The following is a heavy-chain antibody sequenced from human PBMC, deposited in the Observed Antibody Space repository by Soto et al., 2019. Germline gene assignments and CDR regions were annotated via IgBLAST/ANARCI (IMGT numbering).Heavy chain of an antibody. Sequence: PSETLSLTCTVSGGSISSGDYYWSWIRQPPGKGLEWIGYIYYSGSTYYNPSLKSRVTISVDKSKNQFSLKLSSVTAADTAVYYCARTLRSGYYKVDYWGQGTLVTVSS. CDR2: IYYSGST. CDR3: ARTLRSGYYKVDY. V-gene: IGHV4-30-4*02. CDR1: GGSISSGDYY. J-gene: IGHJ4*02. D-gene: IGHD3-3*01.